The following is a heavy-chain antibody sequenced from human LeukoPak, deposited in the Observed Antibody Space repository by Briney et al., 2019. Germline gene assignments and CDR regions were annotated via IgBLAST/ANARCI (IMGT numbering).Heavy chain of an antibody. CDR1: GGSFSSYY. Sequence: PSETLSLTCAVYGGSFSSYYWSWIRQPPGKGLEWIGSIYHSGSTYYNPSLKSRVTISVDTSKNQFSLKLSSVTAADTAVYYCARYTGSFRGWLARAHTYYFDYWGQGTLVTVSS. CDR2: IYHSGST. V-gene: IGHV4-34*01. D-gene: IGHD6-19*01. CDR3: ARYTGSFRGWLARAHTYYFDY. J-gene: IGHJ4*02.